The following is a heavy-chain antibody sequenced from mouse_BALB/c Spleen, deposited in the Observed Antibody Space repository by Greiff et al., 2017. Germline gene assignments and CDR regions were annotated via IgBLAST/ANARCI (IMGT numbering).Heavy chain of an antibody. CDR3: ARSRSLTGSYYAMDY. V-gene: IGHV1-80*01. D-gene: IGHD4-1*01. CDR2: IYPGDGDT. J-gene: IGHJ4*01. CDR1: GYAFSSYW. Sequence: VQLQQSGAELVRPGSSVKISCKASGYAFSSYWMNWVKQRPGQGLEWIGQIYPGDGDTNYNGKFKGKATLTADKSSSTAYMQLSSLTSEDSAVYFCARSRSLTGSYYAMDYWGQGTSVTVSS.